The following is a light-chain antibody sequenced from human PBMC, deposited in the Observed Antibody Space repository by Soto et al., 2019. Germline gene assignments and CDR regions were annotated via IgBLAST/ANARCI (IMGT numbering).Light chain of an antibody. J-gene: IGKJ1*01. CDR2: GAS. V-gene: IGKV3-15*01. CDR3: QQYNNWPRT. CDR1: QSVSSD. Sequence: DIVMTQAPATLSVSPGERATLSCRASQSVSSDLAWYHQKPGQAPRLLIYGASTRATGIPARFSGSGSGTKFTPTINSLQSEDFAVYYCQQYNNWPRTFGQGNKV.